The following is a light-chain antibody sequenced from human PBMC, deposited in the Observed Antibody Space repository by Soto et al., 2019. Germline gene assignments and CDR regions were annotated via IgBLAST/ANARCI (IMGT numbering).Light chain of an antibody. V-gene: IGKV2-24*01. CDR1: QSLVHSDGYTY. CDR3: MTGTQFPPYT. CDR2: SVS. Sequence: IVMTQTPLSSPVTLGQPAAISCRSSQSLVHSDGYTYLSWYQLKPGPPPRLLIYSVSNRFSGVPDRFSGRGAWTDFTLRISRVESEDVVVYFCMTGTQFPPYTFGQGTKLEI. J-gene: IGKJ2*01.